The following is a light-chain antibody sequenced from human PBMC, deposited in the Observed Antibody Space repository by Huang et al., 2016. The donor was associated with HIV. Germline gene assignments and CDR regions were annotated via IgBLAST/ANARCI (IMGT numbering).Light chain of an antibody. V-gene: IGKV2D-29*01. J-gene: IGKJ4*01. CDR3: AQNTQFPFT. CDR2: DVS. Sequence: DIVMTQTPSLSVSPGQSASISCNSSQSLFHYDGNINLSWYRQKPGQPPQLLIYDVSHRVSGVPDRIRGSGSGTRFTLSFSRVETGDVGIYYCAQNTQFPFTFGGGT. CDR1: QSLFHYDGNIN.